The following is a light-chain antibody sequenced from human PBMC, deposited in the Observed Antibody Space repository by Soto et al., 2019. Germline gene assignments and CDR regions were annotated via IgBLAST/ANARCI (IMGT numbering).Light chain of an antibody. CDR1: SSDVGGYNY. J-gene: IGLJ1*01. V-gene: IGLV2-14*01. CDR3: CSYTTYTGNSSPYV. CDR2: EVS. Sequence: QSVLTQPASVSGSPGQSITISCTGTSSDVGGYNYVSWYQVHQGKAPNLMIYEVSSRPSGVSSRFSGSKSGNTASLTISGLQSEDEGDYYCCSYTTYTGNSSPYVFGRGTKVNV.